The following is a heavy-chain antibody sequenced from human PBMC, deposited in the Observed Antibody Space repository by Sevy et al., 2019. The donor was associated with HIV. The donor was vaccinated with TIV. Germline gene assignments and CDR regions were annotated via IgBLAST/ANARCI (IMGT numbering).Heavy chain of an antibody. D-gene: IGHD6-6*01. V-gene: IGHV2-5*01. CDR2: IYWNDDK. Sequence: SGPTLVKPTQTLTLTCTFSGFSLSTGGVGVGWIRQPPGKALEWLALIYWNDDKYYSPSLKSRLTITKDTSKNQVVITMTNMDPVETATYYCVHRLMKQLVQWGASAFDIWGQGTMVTVSS. CDR1: GFSLSTGGVG. CDR3: VHRLMKQLVQWGASAFDI. J-gene: IGHJ3*02.